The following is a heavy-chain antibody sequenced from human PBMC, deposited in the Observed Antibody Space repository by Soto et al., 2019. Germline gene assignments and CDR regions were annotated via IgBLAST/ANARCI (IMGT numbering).Heavy chain of an antibody. CDR2: IIPMLGIA. J-gene: IGHJ3*02. CDR1: GGTFSTYS. Sequence: QVQLVQSGAEVKKPGSAVKVSCKDSGGTFSTYSMFWVRQAPGQGLEWMGRIIPMLGIANYAQKFQGRVTITADKSTGTAYMELSSPRSEDTSLYYCTIGSWSCEVFDIWGQGTRVTVSS. CDR3: TIGSWSCEVFDI. V-gene: IGHV1-69*02. D-gene: IGHD6-19*01.